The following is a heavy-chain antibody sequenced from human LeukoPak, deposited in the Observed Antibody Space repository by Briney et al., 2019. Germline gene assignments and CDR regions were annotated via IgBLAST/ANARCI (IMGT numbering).Heavy chain of an antibody. CDR2: INPSGGST. CDR3: AREEPNIVGAPFDY. Sequence: ASVKVACKASEYTFTSYYMDWVRQAPGQGLEWMGIINPSGGSTSYAQKFQGRVTMTRDMSTSTVYMELSSLRSEDTAVYYCAREEPNIVGAPFDYWGQGTLVTVSS. V-gene: IGHV1-46*01. D-gene: IGHD1-26*01. J-gene: IGHJ4*02. CDR1: EYTFTSYY.